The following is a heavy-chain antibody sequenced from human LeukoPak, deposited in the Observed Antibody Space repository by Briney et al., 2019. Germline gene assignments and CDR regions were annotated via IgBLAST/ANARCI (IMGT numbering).Heavy chain of an antibody. CDR1: GFIISGYA. CDR3: AREWSQYSSTWKGAFDI. J-gene: IGHJ3*02. V-gene: IGHV3-30-3*01. D-gene: IGHD6-13*01. CDR2: ISNDGSHK. Sequence: GGSLRLSCAASGFIISGYAMHWVRQAPGKGLEWVALISNDGSHKNYADSVNGRLTISRDNSNNLLYLRMNSLTTEDTAVYYCAREWSQYSSTWKGAFDIWGQGTMVTVSS.